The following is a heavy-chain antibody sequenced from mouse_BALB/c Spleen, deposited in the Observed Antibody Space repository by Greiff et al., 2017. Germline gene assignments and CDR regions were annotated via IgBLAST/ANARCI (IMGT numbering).Heavy chain of an antibody. Sequence: QVQLQQPGAELVKPGASVKMSCKASGYTFTSYNMHWVKQTPGQGLEWIGAIYPGNGDTSYNQKFKGKATLTADKSSSTAYMQLSSLTSEDSAVYYCARPYGSSLDYWGQGTTLTVSS. V-gene: IGHV1-12*01. CDR2: IYPGNGDT. J-gene: IGHJ2*01. D-gene: IGHD1-1*01. CDR1: GYTFTSYN. CDR3: ARPYGSSLDY.